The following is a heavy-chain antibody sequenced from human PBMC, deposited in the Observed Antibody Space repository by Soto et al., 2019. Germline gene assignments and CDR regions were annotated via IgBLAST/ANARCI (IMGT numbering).Heavy chain of an antibody. CDR1: GFTFSSYW. CDR2: VNQDGSEK. Sequence: EVQLVESGGGLVQPGGSLRLSCAASGFTFSSYWMSWVRQAPGKGLEWVANVNQDGSEKFYVDSVKGRFTISRDNAMNSMYLHMNSLRAEDTAVYYCARGRPVPYWGQGTLVTVSS. CDR3: ARGRPVPY. V-gene: IGHV3-7*01. J-gene: IGHJ4*02. D-gene: IGHD3-10*01.